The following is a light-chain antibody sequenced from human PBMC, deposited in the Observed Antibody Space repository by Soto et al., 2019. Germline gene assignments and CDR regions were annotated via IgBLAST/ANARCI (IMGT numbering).Light chain of an antibody. J-gene: IGKJ4*01. CDR2: DAS. Sequence: EIVLTQSPATLSLSPGERATLSCRASQSIGLAIAWYQHKPGQAPRLLIFDASNRATGIPARFSGSGSGTDFTLTISSLEPEDFAVYYCQQRSNWPLTFGGGTKVEIK. V-gene: IGKV3-11*01. CDR3: QQRSNWPLT. CDR1: QSIGLA.